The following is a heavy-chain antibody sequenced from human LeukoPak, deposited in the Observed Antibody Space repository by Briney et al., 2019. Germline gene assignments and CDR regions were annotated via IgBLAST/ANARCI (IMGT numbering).Heavy chain of an antibody. J-gene: IGHJ4*02. Sequence: AGRSLRLSCAASGFTFSSYAMHWVRQAPGQGLEWMGWINPNSGGTNYAQKFQGWVTMTRDTSISTAYMELSRLRSDDTAVYYCAREVEGAESLDYWGQGTLVTVSS. D-gene: IGHD1-26*01. CDR3: AREVEGAESLDY. CDR2: INPNSGGT. V-gene: IGHV1-2*04. CDR1: GFTFSSYA.